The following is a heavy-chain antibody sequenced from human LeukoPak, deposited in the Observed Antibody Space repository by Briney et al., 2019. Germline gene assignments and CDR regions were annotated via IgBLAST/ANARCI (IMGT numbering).Heavy chain of an antibody. D-gene: IGHD6-19*01. CDR2: INDGGGYP. J-gene: IGHJ4*02. CDR1: GFTFSTYA. CDR3: ARALAGRFDY. V-gene: IGHV3-23*01. Sequence: GGSLRLSCAASGFTFSTYAMTWVRQAPGKGLEWVSAINDGGGYPYYADSVKGRFTISRDNSKNTLYLQMDSLRAEDTAVYYCARALAGRFDYWGQGTLVTVSS.